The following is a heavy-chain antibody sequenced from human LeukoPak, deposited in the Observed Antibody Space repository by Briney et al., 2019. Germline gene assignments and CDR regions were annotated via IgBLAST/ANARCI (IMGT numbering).Heavy chain of an antibody. J-gene: IGHJ4*02. CDR1: GYTFTSYY. D-gene: IGHD6-19*01. V-gene: IGHV1-46*01. Sequence: ASVKVSCKASGYTFTSYYMHWVRQAPGQGLEWMGIITTSGGSTSYAQKFQGRVTMTRDMSTSTVHMELSSLRSEDTAVYYCARDFYSSGWYYFDYWGQGTLVTVSS. CDR2: ITTSGGST. CDR3: ARDFYSSGWYYFDY.